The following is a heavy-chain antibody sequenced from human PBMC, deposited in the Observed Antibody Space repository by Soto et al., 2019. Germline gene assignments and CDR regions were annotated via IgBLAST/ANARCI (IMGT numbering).Heavy chain of an antibody. D-gene: IGHD2-15*01. CDR1: GGSISSYY. J-gene: IGHJ5*02. V-gene: IGHV4-59*08. CDR2: IYYSGST. CDR3: ARLSCSGGSCRYNWFDP. Sequence: SETLSLTCTVSGGSISSYYWSWIRQPPGKGLEWIGYIYYSGSTNYNPSLKSRVTISVDTSKNQFSLKLSSVTAADTVVYYCARLSCSGGSCRYNWFDPWGQGTLVTVSS.